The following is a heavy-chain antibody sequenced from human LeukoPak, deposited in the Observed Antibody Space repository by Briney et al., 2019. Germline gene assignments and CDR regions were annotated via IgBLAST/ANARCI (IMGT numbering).Heavy chain of an antibody. D-gene: IGHD3-22*01. V-gene: IGHV1-69*05. J-gene: IGHJ4*02. CDR3: ASNYASSGYLFDY. Sequence: SVKVSCKASGGTFSSYAISWVRQAPGQGLEWMGGIIPIFGTANYAQKFQGRVTITTDESTSTAYMELSSLRSEDTAVYYCASNYASSGYLFDYWGQGTLVTVSS. CDR1: GGTFSSYA. CDR2: IIPIFGTA.